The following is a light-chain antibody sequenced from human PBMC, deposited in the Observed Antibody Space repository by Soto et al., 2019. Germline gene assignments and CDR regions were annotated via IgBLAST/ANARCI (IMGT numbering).Light chain of an antibody. V-gene: IGKV3-20*01. J-gene: IGKJ1*01. Sequence: EIVLTQSPGTLSSSPGERATLSCRASQTVTSNYLAWYQQKPGQAPRLLFFSASIRATGLPDRFSGGGSGTDFTLTISRLEPEDFAVYYCQQYGSSPGTFGQGTKVDIK. CDR2: SAS. CDR1: QTVTSNY. CDR3: QQYGSSPGT.